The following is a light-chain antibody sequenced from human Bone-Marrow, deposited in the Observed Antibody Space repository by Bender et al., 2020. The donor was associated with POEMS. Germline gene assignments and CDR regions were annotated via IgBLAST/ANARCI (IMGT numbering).Light chain of an antibody. CDR2: EVS. CDR3: SSYAGSNNKV. CDR1: SRDVGSYDL. Sequence: QSALTQPASVSGSPGQSITISCAGTSRDVGSYDLVSWYQQHPGKAPKLMIYEVSKRPSGVSNRFSGSKSGNTASLTVSGLQAEDEADYYCSSYAGSNNKVFGGGTKLTVL. J-gene: IGLJ3*02. V-gene: IGLV2-14*02.